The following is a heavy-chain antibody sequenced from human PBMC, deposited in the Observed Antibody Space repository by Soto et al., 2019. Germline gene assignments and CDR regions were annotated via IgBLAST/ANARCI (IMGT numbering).Heavy chain of an antibody. V-gene: IGHV3-30-3*01. D-gene: IGHD6-13*01. Sequence: QVPLVESGGGVVQPGRSLRLSCAASGFTFSSYAMHWVRQAPGKGLEWVAVISYDGSNKYYADSVKGRFTISRDNSKNTLYLQMNSLRAEDTAVYYCAREGIAAAGTFDYWGQGTLVTVSS. CDR3: AREGIAAAGTFDY. J-gene: IGHJ4*02. CDR2: ISYDGSNK. CDR1: GFTFSSYA.